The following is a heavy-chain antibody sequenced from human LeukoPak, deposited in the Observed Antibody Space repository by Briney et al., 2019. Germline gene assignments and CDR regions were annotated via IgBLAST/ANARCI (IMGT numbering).Heavy chain of an antibody. Sequence: SQTLSLTCAVSGGSISTGGNSWSWIRQPPGKGLEWIGYIYYSGSTNYNPSLKSRVTISVDTSKNQFSLKLSSVTAADTAVYYCARVPAAAVYFDYWGQGTLVTVSS. CDR2: IYYSGST. D-gene: IGHD6-13*01. CDR3: ARVPAAAVYFDY. J-gene: IGHJ4*02. V-gene: IGHV4-30-4*07. CDR1: GGSISTGGNS.